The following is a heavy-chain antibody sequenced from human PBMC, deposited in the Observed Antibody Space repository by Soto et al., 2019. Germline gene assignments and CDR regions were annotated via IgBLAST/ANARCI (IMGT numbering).Heavy chain of an antibody. Sequence: EASVKVSCKASGYTFTSYGISWVRQAPGQGLEWMGWISAYNGNTNYAQKLQGRVTMTTDTSTSTAYMELRSLRSDDTAVYYCARWLSYYGSGSYYGYWGQGTLVTVSS. CDR3: ARWLSYYGSGSYYGY. D-gene: IGHD3-10*01. J-gene: IGHJ4*02. V-gene: IGHV1-18*01. CDR2: ISAYNGNT. CDR1: GYTFTSYG.